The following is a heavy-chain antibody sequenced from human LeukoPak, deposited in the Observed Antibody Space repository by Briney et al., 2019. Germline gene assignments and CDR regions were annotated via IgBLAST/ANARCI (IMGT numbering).Heavy chain of an antibody. J-gene: IGHJ4*02. V-gene: IGHV1-2*02. D-gene: IGHD6-6*01. Sequence: ASVKVSCKASGFTFTDYNIQWMRQAPGQGFEWMGWINAKTGDTEYGQKFQGRVTVTRDTSISTAYMELSRLTSDDTAVYYCAREYSSSSGRLYDYWGLGTLVTVSS. CDR2: INAKTGDT. CDR1: GFTFTDYN. CDR3: AREYSSSSGRLYDY.